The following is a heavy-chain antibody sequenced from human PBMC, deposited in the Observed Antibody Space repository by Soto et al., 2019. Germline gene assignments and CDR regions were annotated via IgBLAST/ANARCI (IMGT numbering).Heavy chain of an antibody. D-gene: IGHD2-2*02. J-gene: IGHJ5*02. CDR1: GGSISRSTYY. CDR3: ARQVPAAIRLGWFDP. Sequence: SETLSLTSTVSGGSISRSTYYWGWIRQPPGKWLEWIGSIYYSGSTYYRPSLKSRVTISVDTSKNQFSLKLSSVTAADTAVYYCARQVPAAIRLGWFDPWGQGTLVTVSS. CDR2: IYYSGST. V-gene: IGHV4-39*01.